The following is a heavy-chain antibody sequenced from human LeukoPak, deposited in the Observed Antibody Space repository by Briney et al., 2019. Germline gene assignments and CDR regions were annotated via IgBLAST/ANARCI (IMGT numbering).Heavy chain of an antibody. CDR1: GFTFSDYA. CDR3: AKGLAYTGYDYWFDA. D-gene: IGHD5-12*01. CDR2: ISGSGAYS. J-gene: IGHJ5*02. Sequence: PGGSLRLSCAVSGFTFSDYAMSWVRQAPGKGLEWVSGISGSGAYSYYADSVKGRFTISRDNSKNTLYMQMNSLRAADTAVYYCAKGLAYTGYDYWFDAWGQGTLVTVSS. V-gene: IGHV3-23*01.